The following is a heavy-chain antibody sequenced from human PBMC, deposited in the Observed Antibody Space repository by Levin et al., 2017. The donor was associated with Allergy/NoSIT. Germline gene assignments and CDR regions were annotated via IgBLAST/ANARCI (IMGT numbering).Heavy chain of an antibody. CDR1: GYTFTDYY. Sequence: GASVKVSCKASGYTFTDYYMHWVRQAPGQGLEWMGWINPNSGGTSYAQKFQGRVTMTRDTSISTAYMELSRLRSDDTAVYYCAKITTSDSSGGGKWFDPWGQGTLVTVSS. V-gene: IGHV1-2*02. D-gene: IGHD1/OR15-1a*01. CDR3: AKITTSDSSGGGKWFDP. J-gene: IGHJ5*02. CDR2: INPNSGGT.